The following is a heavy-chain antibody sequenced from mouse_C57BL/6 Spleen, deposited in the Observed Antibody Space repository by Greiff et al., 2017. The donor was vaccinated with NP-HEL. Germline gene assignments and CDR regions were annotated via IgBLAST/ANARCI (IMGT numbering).Heavy chain of an antibody. Sequence: EVQLQQSGPELVKPGASVKISCKASGFNIKNTYMHWVKQRPEQGLEWIGRIDPANGNTKYAPKFQGKATITADTSSNTAYLQLSSLTSEDTAIYYCARSDDGYPYAVDGWGQGTSVTVSS. CDR1: GFNIKNTY. CDR2: IDPANGNT. CDR3: ARSDDGYPYAVDG. J-gene: IGHJ4*01. D-gene: IGHD2-3*01. V-gene: IGHV14-3*01.